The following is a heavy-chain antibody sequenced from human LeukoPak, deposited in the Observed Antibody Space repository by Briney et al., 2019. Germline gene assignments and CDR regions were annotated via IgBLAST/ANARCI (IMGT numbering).Heavy chain of an antibody. CDR3: ARWAIAARPWGYYFDY. J-gene: IGHJ4*02. V-gene: IGHV4-34*01. CDR1: GGSFSGYY. CDR2: INHSGST. D-gene: IGHD6-6*01. Sequence: SETLSLTCAVSGGSFSGYYWSWIRQPPGKGLERIGEINHSGSTNYNPSLKSRVTISVDTSKNQFSLKLSSVTAAGTAVYYCARWAIAARPWGYYFDYWGQGTLVTVSS.